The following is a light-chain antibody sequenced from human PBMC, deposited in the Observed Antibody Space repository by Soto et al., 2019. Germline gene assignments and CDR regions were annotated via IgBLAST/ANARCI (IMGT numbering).Light chain of an antibody. J-gene: IGKJ3*01. CDR3: QQRSNWPRVT. CDR2: GIS. V-gene: IGKV2-40*01. Sequence: DIVMTQTPLSLPVTPGEPASISCRSSQTLLDSGDGNTYLDWYLQKPGQSPQLLIYGISSRASGVPDRFSGSGSGTDFTLKTSRVEAGDFAVYYCQQRSNWPRVTFGPGTKVDIK. CDR1: QTLLDSGDGNTY.